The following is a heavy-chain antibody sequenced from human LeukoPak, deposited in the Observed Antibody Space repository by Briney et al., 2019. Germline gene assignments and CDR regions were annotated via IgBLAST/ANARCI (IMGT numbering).Heavy chain of an antibody. CDR1: GGSISSGDYY. J-gene: IGHJ2*01. D-gene: IGHD2-15*01. V-gene: IGHV4-30-4*01. Sequence: SQTLSLTCTVSGGSISSGDYYWSWIRQPPGNGLEWIGYIYYSGSTYYNPSLKSRVTISVDTSKNQFSLKLSSVTAADTAVYYCARGGKAAVRFDLWGRGTLVTVSS. CDR3: ARGGKAAVRFDL. CDR2: IYYSGST.